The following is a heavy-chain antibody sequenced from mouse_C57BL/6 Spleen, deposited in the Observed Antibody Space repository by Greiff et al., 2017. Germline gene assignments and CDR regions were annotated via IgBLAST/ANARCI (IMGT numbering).Heavy chain of an antibody. D-gene: IGHD2-2*01. J-gene: IGHJ4*01. CDR3: ARLWLRQEDAMDY. CDR1: GYTFTDYN. Sequence: EVQLQQSGPELVKPGASVKIPCKASGYTFTDYNMDWVKQSHGKSLEWIGDINPNNGGTIYNQKFKGKATLTVDKSSSTAYMELRSLTSEDTAVYYCARLWLRQEDAMDYWGQGTSVTVSS. CDR2: INPNNGGT. V-gene: IGHV1-18*01.